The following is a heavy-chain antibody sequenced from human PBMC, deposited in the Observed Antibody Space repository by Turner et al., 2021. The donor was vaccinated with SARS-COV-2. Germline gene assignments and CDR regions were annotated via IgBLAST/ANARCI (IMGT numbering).Heavy chain of an antibody. Sequence: QVQLQESGPGLVKPSETLSLTSTVSGGSLSSYFWSCIRQPAGKGLEWIGRIHSSGIINYKPSLKSRVTMSVDTSKNQVSLRLSSVTAADTAVDFCARANEDLTRALDVWGKGTMVTVSA. CDR1: GGSLSSYF. CDR3: ARANEDLTRALDV. V-gene: IGHV4-4*07. D-gene: IGHD3-16*01. J-gene: IGHJ3*01. CDR2: IHSSGII.